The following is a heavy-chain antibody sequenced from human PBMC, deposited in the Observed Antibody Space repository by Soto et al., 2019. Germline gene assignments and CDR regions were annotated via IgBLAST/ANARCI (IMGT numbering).Heavy chain of an antibody. D-gene: IGHD4-17*01. Sequence: SETLSLTCAVSSGSISSSNWWSWVRQPPGKGLEWIGEIYHSGSTNYNPSLKSRVTISVDKSKNQFSLKLSSVTAADTAVYYCAKHREFRYGDYVHYYMDVWGKGTTVTVSS. CDR3: AKHREFRYGDYVHYYMDV. J-gene: IGHJ6*03. V-gene: IGHV4-4*02. CDR2: IYHSGST. CDR1: SGSISSSNW.